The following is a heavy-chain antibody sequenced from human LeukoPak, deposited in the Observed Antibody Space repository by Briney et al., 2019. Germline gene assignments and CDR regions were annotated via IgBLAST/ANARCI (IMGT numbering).Heavy chain of an antibody. CDR1: GGSISSYY. V-gene: IGHV4-59*01. Sequence: SETLSLTCTVSGGSISSYYWNWIRQPPGKGLEWIGYIYYSGSTNYNPSLKSRVTISVDTSKNQFSLKLSSVTAADTAVYYCARYYDILTGYTGYFDYWGQGTLVTVSS. J-gene: IGHJ4*02. D-gene: IGHD3-9*01. CDR3: ARYYDILTGYTGYFDY. CDR2: IYYSGST.